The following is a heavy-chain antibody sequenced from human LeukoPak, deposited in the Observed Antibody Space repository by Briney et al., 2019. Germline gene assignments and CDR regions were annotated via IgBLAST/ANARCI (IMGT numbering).Heavy chain of an antibody. CDR2: ISYSETT. V-gene: IGHV4-59*01. D-gene: IGHD4-23*01. CDR1: GGXISSFY. J-gene: IGHJ4*02. Sequence: PSETLSLTCTVSGGXISSFYCSWIRQPPGKGLEYIGYISYSETTSYNPSLKSRVTISVDTSKNQFSLKLTSVTAADTAVYYCARGGRTVVALSSFDYWGQGTLVTVSS. CDR3: ARGGRTVVALSSFDY.